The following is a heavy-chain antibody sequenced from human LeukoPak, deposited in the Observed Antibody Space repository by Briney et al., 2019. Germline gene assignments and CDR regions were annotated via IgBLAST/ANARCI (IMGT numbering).Heavy chain of an antibody. J-gene: IGHJ4*02. CDR3: ARAYSSGWYYFDY. CDR2: ISYDGSSK. Sequence: PGGSLRLSCAASGFTFSSYAMHWVRQAPGKGLEWVAVISYDGSSKYYADSVKGRFTISRDNSKNTLYLQMNSLRAEDTAVYYCARAYSSGWYYFDYWGLGTLVTVSS. V-gene: IGHV3-30-3*01. CDR1: GFTFSSYA. D-gene: IGHD6-19*01.